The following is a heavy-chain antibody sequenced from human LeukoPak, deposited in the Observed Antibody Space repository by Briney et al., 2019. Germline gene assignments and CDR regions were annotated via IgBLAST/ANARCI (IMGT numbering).Heavy chain of an antibody. V-gene: IGHV1-18*01. Sequence: GASVKVSCKASGYTFTSYGISWVRQAPGQGLEWMGWISAYNGNTNYAQKFQGRVTMTRDTSISTAYMELSRLRSDDTAVYYCARDLGYCSSTSCYNWFDPWGQGTLVTVSS. CDR3: ARDLGYCSSTSCYNWFDP. J-gene: IGHJ5*02. CDR1: GYTFTSYG. D-gene: IGHD2-2*01. CDR2: ISAYNGNT.